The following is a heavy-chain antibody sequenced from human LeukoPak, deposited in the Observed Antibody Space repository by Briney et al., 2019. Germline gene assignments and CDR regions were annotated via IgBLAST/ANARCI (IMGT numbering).Heavy chain of an antibody. CDR1: GFTFSHYW. CDR3: AREKSNGWYYFDY. J-gene: IGHJ4*02. CDR2: IKQDGSEK. V-gene: IGHV3-7*01. Sequence: GGSLRLSCAASGFTFSHYWMSWVRQTPGKGLEWVANIKQDGSEKYYADSVKGRFTISRDNTRNSLYLQMNSLRAEDTAVYYCAREKSNGWYYFDYWGQGTLVTVSS. D-gene: IGHD6-19*01.